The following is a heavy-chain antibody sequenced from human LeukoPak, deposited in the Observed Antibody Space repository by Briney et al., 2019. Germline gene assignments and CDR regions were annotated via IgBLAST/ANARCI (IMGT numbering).Heavy chain of an antibody. CDR3: ASSTLTAYYFDY. CDR1: GFIFSSYT. V-gene: IGHV3-21*01. J-gene: IGHJ4*02. Sequence: GGSLRLSCAASGFIFSSYTMHWVRQAPGEGLEWVSSIVSSSTYTYYADSLKGRFTISRDNAKNSLYLQMNSLTAEDTAVYYCASSTLTAYYFDYWGQGTLVTVSS. D-gene: IGHD3-9*01. CDR2: IVSSSTYT.